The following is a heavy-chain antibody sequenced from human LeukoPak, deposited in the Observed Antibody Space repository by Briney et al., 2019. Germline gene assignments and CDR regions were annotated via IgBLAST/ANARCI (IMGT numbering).Heavy chain of an antibody. J-gene: IGHJ5*02. D-gene: IGHD2-15*01. V-gene: IGHV7-4-1*02. Sequence: ASVKVSCKASGYTFTSYAMNWVRQAPGQGLEWMGWINTNTGNPTYAQGFTGRFVFSLDTSVSTAYLQVSSLKAEDTAVYYCASEYPRYCSGGSCYSPYGATWGQGTLVTVSS. CDR3: ASEYPRYCSGGSCYSPYGAT. CDR1: GYTFTSYA. CDR2: INTNTGNP.